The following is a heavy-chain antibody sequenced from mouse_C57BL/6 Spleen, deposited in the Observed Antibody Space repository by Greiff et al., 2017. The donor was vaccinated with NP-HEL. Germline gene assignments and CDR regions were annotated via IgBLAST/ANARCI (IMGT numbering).Heavy chain of an antibody. V-gene: IGHV1-15*01. CDR3: TRITTVVSYYAMDY. J-gene: IGHJ4*01. D-gene: IGHD1-1*01. CDR1: GYTFTDYE. Sequence: VKLMESGAELVRPGASVTLSCKASGYTFTDYEMHWVKQTPVHGLEWIGAIDPETGGTAYNQKFKGKAILTADKSSSTAYMELRGLTSEDSAVYYCTRITTVVSYYAMDYWGQGTSVTVSS. CDR2: IDPETGGT.